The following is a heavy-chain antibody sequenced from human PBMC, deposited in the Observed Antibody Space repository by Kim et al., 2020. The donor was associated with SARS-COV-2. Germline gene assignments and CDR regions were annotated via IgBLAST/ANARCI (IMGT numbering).Heavy chain of an antibody. CDR2: ISSSGSTI. CDR3: ARELIVVAIGRTDYYYYYGMDV. J-gene: IGHJ6*02. Sequence: GGSLRLSCAASGFTFSDYYMSWIRQAPGKGLEWVSYISSSGSTIYYADSVKGRFTISRDNAKNSLYLQMNSLRSEDTAVYYCARELIVVAIGRTDYYYYYGMDVWGQGTTVTVSS. CDR1: GFTFSDYY. V-gene: IGHV3-11*04. D-gene: IGHD3-22*01.